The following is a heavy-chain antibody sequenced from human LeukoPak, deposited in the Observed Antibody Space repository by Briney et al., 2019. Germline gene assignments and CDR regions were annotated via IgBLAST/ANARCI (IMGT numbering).Heavy chain of an antibody. V-gene: IGHV4-59*01. D-gene: IGHD2-2*01. CDR2: ICYSGST. CDR3: AGYCSSTSCYVY. CDR1: GGSISSYY. J-gene: IGHJ4*02. Sequence: SETLSLTCTVSGGSISSYYWSWIRQPPGKGLEWIGYICYSGSTNYNPSLKSRVTISVDTSKNQFSLKLSSVTAADTAVYYCAGYCSSTSCYVYWGQGTLVTVSS.